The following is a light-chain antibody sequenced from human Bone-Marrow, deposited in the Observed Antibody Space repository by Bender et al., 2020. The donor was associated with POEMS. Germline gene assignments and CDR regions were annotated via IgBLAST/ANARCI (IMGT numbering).Light chain of an antibody. Sequence: QSVLTQPPSASGTPGQRVTISCSGSSSNIGSNNVNWYQHLPGTAPRLVVYSNYQRPSGVPARFSGSKSGNTASLAISDIQSEDEGDYYCSSWDDSLSGWVFGGGTKLTVL. CDR1: SSNIGSNN. V-gene: IGLV1-44*01. CDR3: SSWDDSLSGWV. CDR2: SNY. J-gene: IGLJ3*02.